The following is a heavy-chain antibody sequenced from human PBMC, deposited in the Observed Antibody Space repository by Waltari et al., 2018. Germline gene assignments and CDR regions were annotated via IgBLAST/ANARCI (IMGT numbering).Heavy chain of an antibody. J-gene: IGHJ6*02. CDR2: ISQDGDGT. CDR3: VNDFWSDHSMGV. V-gene: IGHV3-64D*06. D-gene: IGHD3-3*01. Sequence: EVQVVESGGGLVQPGGSLRLSCSASGFTFSNHAMHWARQVPGKGRDDGSGISQDGDGTHYADSVKGRFTISRDNSKNTLYLQMSSLRTEDTAVYYCVNDFWSDHSMGVWGQGTTVTVSS. CDR1: GFTFSNHA.